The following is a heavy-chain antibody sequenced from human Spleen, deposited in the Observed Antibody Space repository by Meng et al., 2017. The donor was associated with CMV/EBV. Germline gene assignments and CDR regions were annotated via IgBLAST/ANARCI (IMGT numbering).Heavy chain of an antibody. D-gene: IGHD3-3*01. Sequence: ASVKVSCKASGYAFSAYYMHWVRQAPGQGLEWVGWINPKSGDTKFAQRFQGRVTMTRDTSISTAYMELSRLRSDDTAVYYCARYSDFWSGSGAFDIWGQGTMVTVSS. J-gene: IGHJ3*02. CDR2: INPKSGDT. CDR3: ARYSDFWSGSGAFDI. CDR1: GYAFSAYY. V-gene: IGHV1-2*02.